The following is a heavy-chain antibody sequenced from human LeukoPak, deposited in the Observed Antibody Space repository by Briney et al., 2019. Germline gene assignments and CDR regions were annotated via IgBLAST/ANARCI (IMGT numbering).Heavy chain of an antibody. J-gene: IGHJ4*02. CDR2: ISYDGSNK. Sequence: GGSLRLSCAASGFTFSSYAMHWVRQAPGKGLEWVAVISYDGSNKYYADSVKGRFTISRDNSKNTLYLQMNSLRAEDTAVYYCAREDIVVVPAAFDYWGQGTLVTVFS. V-gene: IGHV3-30-3*01. CDR3: AREDIVVVPAAFDY. CDR1: GFTFSSYA. D-gene: IGHD2-2*01.